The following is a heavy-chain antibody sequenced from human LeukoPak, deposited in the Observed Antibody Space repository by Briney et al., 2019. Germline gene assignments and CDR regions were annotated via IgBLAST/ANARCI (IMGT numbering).Heavy chain of an antibody. CDR3: ATDGVNWNSAYFDY. CDR2: FDPEDGET. D-gene: IGHD1/OR15-1a*01. J-gene: IGHJ4*02. V-gene: IGHV1-24*01. CDR1: GYTLTELS. Sequence: ASVKVSCKVSGYTLTELSMHWVRQAPGKGLEWMGGFDPEDGETIYAQKFQGRVTVTEDTSTDTAYMELSSLRSEDTAVYYCATDGVNWNSAYFDYWGQGTLVTVSS.